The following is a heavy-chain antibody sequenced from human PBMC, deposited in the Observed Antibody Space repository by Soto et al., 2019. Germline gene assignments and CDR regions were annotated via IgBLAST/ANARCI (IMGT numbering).Heavy chain of an antibody. J-gene: IGHJ4*02. V-gene: IGHV3-66*01. CDR3: ARGAYGDYYFDY. D-gene: IGHD3-16*01. Sequence: GGSPRLSCTASGFTFCGNSMSWVRQAPGKGLEWVSVIYSGGSTYYADSVKGRFTISRDNSKNTLYLQMNSLRAEDTAVYYCARGAYGDYYFDYWGQGTLVTVSS. CDR2: IYSGGST. CDR1: GFTFCGNS.